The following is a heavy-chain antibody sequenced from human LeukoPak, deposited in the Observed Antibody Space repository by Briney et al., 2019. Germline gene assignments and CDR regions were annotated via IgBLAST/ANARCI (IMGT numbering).Heavy chain of an antibody. CDR2: INVASGDT. D-gene: IGHD2/OR15-2a*01. J-gene: IGHJ3*02. Sequence: ASVKVSCMASRSSFSGYYLHWVRQAPGQGLEWLGSINVASGDTNYKKTFQGRVTVTRDTSVNTVYMEMNNLTADDTALHFCAKETSIVIEDIEGGGCDIWGQGTMVTV. CDR1: RSSFSGYY. CDR3: AKETSIVIEDIEGGGCDI. V-gene: IGHV1-2*02.